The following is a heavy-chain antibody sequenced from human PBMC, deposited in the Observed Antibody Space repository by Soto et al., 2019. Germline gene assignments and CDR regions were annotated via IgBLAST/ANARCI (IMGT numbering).Heavy chain of an antibody. J-gene: IGHJ4*02. CDR1: GFNFHSYA. D-gene: IGHD5-18*01. Sequence: GGSLRLSCAASGFNFHSYAMNWVRQAPGKGLEWVAGIDGSAVGTTYAGSVKGRFIISRDNFEKTLFLQMNSLRADDTAVYYCAQEGACIHDKIDHWGRGVLVTVSS. CDR3: AQEGACIHDKIDH. V-gene: IGHV3-23*01. CDR2: IDGSAVGT.